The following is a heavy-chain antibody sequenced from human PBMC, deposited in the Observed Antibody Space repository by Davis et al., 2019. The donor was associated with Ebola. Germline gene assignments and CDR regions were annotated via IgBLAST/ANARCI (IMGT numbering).Heavy chain of an antibody. CDR2: TYYRSKWYS. D-gene: IGHD2-15*01. J-gene: IGHJ4*02. Sequence: SQTLSLTCAISGDSVSSNSAAWNWIRQSPSRGLEWLGRTYYRSKWYSDYAVSVQSRITINADTSKNQFSLHLNSVTPEDTAVYYCARVEVAANEGLNYWGQGTLVTVSS. CDR3: ARVEVAANEGLNY. V-gene: IGHV6-1*01. CDR1: GDSVSSNSAA.